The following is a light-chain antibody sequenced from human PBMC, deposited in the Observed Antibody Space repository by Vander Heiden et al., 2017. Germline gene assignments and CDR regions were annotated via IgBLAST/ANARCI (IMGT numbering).Light chain of an antibody. CDR1: QSISSW. V-gene: IGKV1-5*03. CDR2: KAS. J-gene: IGKJ5*01. Sequence: DIQMPQSPSTLSASVGDRVTITCRASQSISSWLAWYQQKPGKAPKLLIYKASSLESRVPSRFSGSGSGTEFTLTISSLQPDDDATYYCKQYNRDTTITFGQGTRLEMK. CDR3: KQYNRDTTIT.